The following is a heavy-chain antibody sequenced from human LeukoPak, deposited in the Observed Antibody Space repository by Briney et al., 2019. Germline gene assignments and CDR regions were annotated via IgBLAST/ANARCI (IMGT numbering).Heavy chain of an antibody. D-gene: IGHD2-8*01. CDR3: ARHAVLMVYAMNYFDY. CDR2: MSHSGST. CDR1: GGSISNYS. V-gene: IGHV4-59*08. Sequence: PSETLSLTCTVSGGSISNYSWSWIRQPAEKGLEWIGSMSHSGSTNYNPSLKSRVTISVDASKNQFSVKLSSVTAADTAVYYCARHAVLMVYAMNYFDYWGQGTLVTVSS. J-gene: IGHJ4*02.